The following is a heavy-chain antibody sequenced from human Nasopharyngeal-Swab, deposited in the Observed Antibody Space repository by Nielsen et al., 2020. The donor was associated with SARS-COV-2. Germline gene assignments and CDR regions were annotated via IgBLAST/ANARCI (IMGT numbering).Heavy chain of an antibody. J-gene: IGHJ2*01. D-gene: IGHD3-9*01. CDR3: ARDRDYDILTGPHWYFDL. Sequence: GESLKISCAASGFTFSSYSMHWVRQAPGKGLEWVAVIWYDGSNKYYADSVKGRFTISRDNSKNTLYLQMNSLRAEDTAVYYCARDRDYDILTGPHWYFDLWGRGTLVTVSS. V-gene: IGHV3-33*01. CDR1: GFTFSSYS. CDR2: IWYDGSNK.